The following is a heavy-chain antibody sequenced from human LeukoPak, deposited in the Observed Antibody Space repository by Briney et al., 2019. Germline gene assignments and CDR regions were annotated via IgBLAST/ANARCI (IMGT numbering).Heavy chain of an antibody. CDR2: ISSSSSYI. CDR1: GFTFSSYW. Sequence: GGSLRLSCAASGFTFSSYWMNWVRQAPGKGLEWVSSISSSSSYIYYADSVKGRFTISRDNAKNSLYLQMNSLRAEDTAVYYCARDRIVGATPLDYWGQGTLVTVSS. D-gene: IGHD1-26*01. J-gene: IGHJ4*02. V-gene: IGHV3-21*01. CDR3: ARDRIVGATPLDY.